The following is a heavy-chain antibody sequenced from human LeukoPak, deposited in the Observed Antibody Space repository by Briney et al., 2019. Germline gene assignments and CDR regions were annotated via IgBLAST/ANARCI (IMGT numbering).Heavy chain of an antibody. Sequence: ASVKVSCKASGYTFTSYYMHWVRQAPGQGLEWMGIINTSGGSTTYAQKFQGRVSMTRDTSTSTVYLEVSSLRSEDTAVYYCARSQGGNTLWFDPWGRGTLVTVSS. CDR3: ARSQGGNTLWFDP. D-gene: IGHD4-23*01. CDR1: GYTFTSYY. V-gene: IGHV1-46*01. J-gene: IGHJ5*02. CDR2: INTSGGST.